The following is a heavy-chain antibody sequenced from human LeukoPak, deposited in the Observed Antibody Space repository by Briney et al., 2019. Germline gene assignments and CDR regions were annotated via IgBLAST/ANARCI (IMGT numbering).Heavy chain of an antibody. D-gene: IGHD3-3*01. CDR2: MNPNSGNT. CDR1: GYTFTGYD. V-gene: IGHV1-8*01. CDR3: ARGTDFWSGYPTRYYYYYGMDV. J-gene: IGHJ6*02. Sequence: ASVKVSCKASGYTFTGYDINWVRQATGQGLEWMGWMNPNSGNTGYAQKFQGRATMTRNTSISTAYMELSSLRSEDTAVYYCARGTDFWSGYPTRYYYYYGMDVWGQGTTVTVSS.